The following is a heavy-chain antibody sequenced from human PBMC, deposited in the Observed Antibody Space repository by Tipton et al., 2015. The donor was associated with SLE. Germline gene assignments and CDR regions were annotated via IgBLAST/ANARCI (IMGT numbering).Heavy chain of an antibody. CDR2: IRYDGSNK. CDR3: AGGTGAYFDH. J-gene: IGHJ4*02. Sequence: SLRLSCAASGFTFSDYGMHWVRQAPGKGLEWVAFIRYDGSNKDYADSVKGRFTISRDNSKNTLYLQMNRPRVEDTAVYYCAGGTGAYFDHWGQGTLVTVSS. V-gene: IGHV3-30*02. D-gene: IGHD3-16*01. CDR1: GFTFSDYG.